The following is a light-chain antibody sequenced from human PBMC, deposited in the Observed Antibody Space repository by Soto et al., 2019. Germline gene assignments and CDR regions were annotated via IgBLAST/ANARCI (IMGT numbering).Light chain of an antibody. J-gene: IGLJ2*01. V-gene: IGLV2-11*01. CDR2: DVN. CDR3: SSYAGNYTLD. CDR1: SSDVGTYNS. Sequence: QSALTQPRSVSGSPGQSVTIPCTGTSSDVGTYNSVSWYQQHPGKAPKLMIYDVNKRPSGVPDRFSGSMSGNTASLTISGLQADHEADYHCSSYAGNYTLDFGGGTKLTVL.